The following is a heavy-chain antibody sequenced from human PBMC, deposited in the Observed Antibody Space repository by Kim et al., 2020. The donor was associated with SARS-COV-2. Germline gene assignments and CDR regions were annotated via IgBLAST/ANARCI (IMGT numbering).Heavy chain of an antibody. CDR3: ARSYYNNFMDV. CDR1: GFRFSSYI. V-gene: IGHV3-64*02. D-gene: IGHD3-10*01. J-gene: IGHJ6*03. Sequence: GGSLRLSCAASGFRFSSYIIHWVRQAPGKGLEFVSATSSDGTSTYYADSVRDRFTVSRDTSKNTLFLQMDSLRPADMGLYYCARSYYNNFMDVWGKGSTV. CDR2: TSSDGTST.